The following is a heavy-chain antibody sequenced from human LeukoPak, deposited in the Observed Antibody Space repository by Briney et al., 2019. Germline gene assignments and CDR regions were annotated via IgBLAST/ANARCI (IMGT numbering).Heavy chain of an antibody. V-gene: IGHV3-30*02. CDR1: GFTFSSYW. CDR3: AKGTMIVVVSLNYMDV. CDR2: IRYDGSNK. Sequence: GGSLRLSCAASGFTFSSYWMSWVRQAPGKGLEWVAFIRYDGSNKYYADSVKGRFTISRDNSKNTLYLQMNSLRAEDTAVYYCAKGTMIVVVSLNYMDVWGKGTTVTISS. J-gene: IGHJ6*03. D-gene: IGHD3-22*01.